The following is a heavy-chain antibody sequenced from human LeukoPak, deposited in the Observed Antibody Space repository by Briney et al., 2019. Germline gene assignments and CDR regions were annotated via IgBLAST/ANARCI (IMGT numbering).Heavy chain of an antibody. CDR2: INHSGST. CDR1: GGSFSGYY. J-gene: IGHJ5*02. V-gene: IGHV4-34*01. Sequence: PSETPSLTCAVYGGSFSGYYWSWIRQPPGKGLEWIGEINHSGSTNYNPSLKSRVTISVDTSKNQFSLKLSSVTAADTAVYYCAGGKGGIDLWSGYYKGLNWFDPWGQGTLVTVSS. D-gene: IGHD3-3*01. CDR3: AGGKGGIDLWSGYYKGLNWFDP.